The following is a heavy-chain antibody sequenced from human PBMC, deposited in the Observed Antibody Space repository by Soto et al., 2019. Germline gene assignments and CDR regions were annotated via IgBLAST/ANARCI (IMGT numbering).Heavy chain of an antibody. CDR1: VFNVMSYW. J-gene: IGHJ4*02. V-gene: IGHV3-7*01. D-gene: IGHD3-16*01. CDR3: ARDIGFDYVN. CDR2: IKEDGSEI. Sequence: PGGSLRLSCAISVFNVMSYWMSWVRQAPGKGLEWVASIKEDGSEIYYLHSVRGRFSISRDSAGNALHLTMNYLSAEDTGVYFCARDIGFDYVNWGQGTMVTVSS.